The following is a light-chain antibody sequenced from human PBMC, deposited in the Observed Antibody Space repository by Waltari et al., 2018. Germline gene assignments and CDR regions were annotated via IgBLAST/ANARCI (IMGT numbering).Light chain of an antibody. CDR3: LLYDGPTHQWV. V-gene: IGLV7-43*01. CDR2: SIS. J-gene: IGLJ3*02. CDR1: TGAVTGYYY. Sequence: QTVVTQEPSLTVSPGGTVTLTCASSTGAVTGYYYQHWFQQKPGQAPRALIYSISNKHSWTPARFSGSLLGGKAALTLSGVQPEDEAEYYCLLYDGPTHQWVFGGGTKLTVL.